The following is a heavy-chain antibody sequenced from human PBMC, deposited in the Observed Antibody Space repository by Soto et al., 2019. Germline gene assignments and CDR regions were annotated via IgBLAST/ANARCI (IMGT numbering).Heavy chain of an antibody. CDR1: GGSVRAPDW. V-gene: IGHV4-4*02. J-gene: IGHJ5*01. CDR3: ARVRQGCSANNCYFDP. CDR2: VHISGHS. Sequence: SETLSLTCTLSGGSVRAPDWWNCVRQSPDKGLEWIAEVHISGHSNYNPSLRSRVSVSIDSSKNQFYLNLNSVTAADTAIYYCARVRQGCSANNCYFDPWGQGTQVTVYS. D-gene: IGHD1-1*01.